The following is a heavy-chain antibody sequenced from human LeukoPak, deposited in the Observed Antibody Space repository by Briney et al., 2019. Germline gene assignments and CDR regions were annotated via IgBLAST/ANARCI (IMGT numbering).Heavy chain of an antibody. D-gene: IGHD6-19*01. Sequence: GGTLRLSCAASGFTFSNYAMSWVRQAPGKGLEWVSAISGSGGSTFYADSVKGRFTISRDSSKNTLYLQMTSLRAEDTAVYYYAKDPLRAIGWSSYYYYYGMDVWGQGTTVTVSS. CDR3: AKDPLRAIGWSSYYYYYGMDV. V-gene: IGHV3-23*01. CDR1: GFTFSNYA. J-gene: IGHJ6*02. CDR2: ISGSGGST.